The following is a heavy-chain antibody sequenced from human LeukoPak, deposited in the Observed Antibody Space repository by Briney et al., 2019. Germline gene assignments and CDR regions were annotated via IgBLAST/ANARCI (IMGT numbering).Heavy chain of an antibody. V-gene: IGHV1-2*04. D-gene: IGHD3-22*01. CDR2: INPNSGGT. J-gene: IGHJ6*02. Sequence: ASVKVSCKASGYTFTGYYMHWVRQAPGQGLEWMGWINPNSGGTNYAQKFQGWVTMTRDTSISTAYMELSRLRSDDTAVYYCARVRYYDSSPDYYGMDVWGQGTTVTVSS. CDR1: GYTFTGYY. CDR3: ARVRYYDSSPDYYGMDV.